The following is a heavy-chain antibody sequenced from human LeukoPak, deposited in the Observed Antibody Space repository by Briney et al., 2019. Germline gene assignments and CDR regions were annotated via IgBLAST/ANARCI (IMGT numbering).Heavy chain of an antibody. CDR3: ARDRKYCSSTSCYYYYYYYMDV. J-gene: IGHJ6*03. CDR2: ISAYNGNT. D-gene: IGHD2-2*01. V-gene: IGHV1-18*01. CDR1: GYTFTSYG. Sequence: ASVKVSCKASGYTFTSYGISWVRQAPGQGFEWMGWISAYNGNTDYAQKLQGRVTMTTDTSTSAAYMELRSLRSDDTAVYYCARDRKYCSSTSCYYYYYYYMDVWGKGTTVTVSS.